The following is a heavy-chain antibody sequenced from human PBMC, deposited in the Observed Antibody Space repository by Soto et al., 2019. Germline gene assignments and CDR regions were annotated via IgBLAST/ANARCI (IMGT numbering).Heavy chain of an antibody. Sequence: SVKVSCKASGGTFSSYAISWVRQAPGQGLEWMGGIIPIFGTANYAQKFQGRDTITADESTSTAYMELSSLRSEDTAVYYCARGEAYYDSSGYLDYWGQGTLVTVSS. CDR2: IIPIFGTA. D-gene: IGHD3-22*01. CDR3: ARGEAYYDSSGYLDY. J-gene: IGHJ4*02. V-gene: IGHV1-69*13. CDR1: GGTFSSYA.